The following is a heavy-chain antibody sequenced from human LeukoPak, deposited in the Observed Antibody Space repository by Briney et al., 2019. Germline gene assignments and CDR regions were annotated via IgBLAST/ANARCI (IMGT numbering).Heavy chain of an antibody. D-gene: IGHD3-10*01. CDR1: GFTFSGYW. V-gene: IGHV3-48*02. CDR3: ARVDGSGSYYKGAFDY. J-gene: IGHJ4*02. Sequence: PGGSLRLSCVASGFTFSGYWMHWVRQAPGKGLEWVSYISSSSSTIYYADSVKGRFTISRDNAKNSLYLQMNSLRDEDTAVYYCARVDGSGSYYKGAFDYWGQGTLVTVSS. CDR2: ISSSSSTI.